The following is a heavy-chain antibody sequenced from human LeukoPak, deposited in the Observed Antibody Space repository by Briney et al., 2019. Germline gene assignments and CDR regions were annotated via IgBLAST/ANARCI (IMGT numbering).Heavy chain of an antibody. CDR3: TGDRGGYADWNDFDI. CDR2: ISSSSTYI. J-gene: IGHJ3*02. CDR1: GFTFSSHS. D-gene: IGHD5-12*01. Sequence: GGSLRLSCAASGFTFSSHSMHWVRQAPGKGLEWFSSISSSSTYIYYVDSVKGRFTISRDTAKNSLYLQMNSLRAEDTAVYYCTGDRGGYADWNDFDIWGQGTMVTVSS. V-gene: IGHV3-21*01.